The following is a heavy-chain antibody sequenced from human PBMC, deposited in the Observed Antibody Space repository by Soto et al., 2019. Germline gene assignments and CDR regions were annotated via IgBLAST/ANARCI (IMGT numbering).Heavy chain of an antibody. Sequence: SETLSLTCTVSGGSISSGGYYWSWIRQHPGKGLEWIGYIYYSGSTYYNPSLKSRVTISVDTSKNQFSLKLSSVTAADTAVYYCARAGGGSNYYDRHFDYWGQGTLVTVSS. J-gene: IGHJ4*02. D-gene: IGHD3-22*01. CDR2: IYYSGST. CDR1: GGSISSGGYY. CDR3: ARAGGGSNYYDRHFDY. V-gene: IGHV4-31*03.